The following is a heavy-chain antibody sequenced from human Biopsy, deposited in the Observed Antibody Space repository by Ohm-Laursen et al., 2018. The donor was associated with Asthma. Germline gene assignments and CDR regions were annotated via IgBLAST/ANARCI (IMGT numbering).Heavy chain of an antibody. J-gene: IGHJ6*02. CDR3: ARCQVGYSSGWSLLLKKIYYSGMDV. CDR2: IMTVFGTT. Sequence: SSVKVSCKTPGGTFSNFAISWVRQAPGQGLEWLGGIMTVFGTTNYAQRFQGRVTITADESTSTAYMEVTSLRSEDTAIYYCARCQVGYSSGWSLLLKKIYYSGMDVWGQGTAVTVSS. CDR1: GGTFSNFA. D-gene: IGHD6-19*01. V-gene: IGHV1-69*01.